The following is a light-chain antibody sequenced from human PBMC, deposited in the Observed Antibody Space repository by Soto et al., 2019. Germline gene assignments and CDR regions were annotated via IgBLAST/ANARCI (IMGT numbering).Light chain of an antibody. CDR3: SSYAGSNIFV. CDR1: SSDVGGYNF. Sequence: QSALTQPPSASGSPGQSVTISCTGTSSDVGGYNFVAWYQQHPGKAPKLMISEASKRPSGVPDRFSGSKSGNTASLTVSGLQAEDEADYYCSSYAGSNIFVFGTGTKVTVL. CDR2: EAS. J-gene: IGLJ1*01. V-gene: IGLV2-8*01.